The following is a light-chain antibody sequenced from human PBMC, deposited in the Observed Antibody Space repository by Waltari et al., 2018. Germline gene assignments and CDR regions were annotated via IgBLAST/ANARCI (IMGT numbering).Light chain of an antibody. V-gene: IGKV3-20*01. J-gene: IGKJ2*01. CDR1: QSLTKRY. CDR3: QQYGSSILYT. Sequence: VLTQSPGTLSLSPGERATLSCRASQSLTKRYLAWYQQKPVQATRLLIYGASSRAAGIPDRFSGSGSGTDFTLTISRLEPEDFAVYYCQQYGSSILYTFGQGTKLEIK. CDR2: GAS.